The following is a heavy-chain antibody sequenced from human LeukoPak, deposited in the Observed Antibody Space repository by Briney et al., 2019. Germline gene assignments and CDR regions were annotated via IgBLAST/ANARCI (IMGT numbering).Heavy chain of an antibody. D-gene: IGHD2-2*01. J-gene: IGHJ4*02. CDR1: GFTFDDYA. Sequence: GGSLRLSCAASGFTFDDYAMHWVRQAPGKGLEWVSGINWNSGSIGYADSVKGRFTISRDNAKNSLYLQMDSLRAEDTALYYCAKAGYCGSPICYSLDYWGQGTLVTVSS. V-gene: IGHV3-9*01. CDR3: AKAGYCGSPICYSLDY. CDR2: INWNSGSI.